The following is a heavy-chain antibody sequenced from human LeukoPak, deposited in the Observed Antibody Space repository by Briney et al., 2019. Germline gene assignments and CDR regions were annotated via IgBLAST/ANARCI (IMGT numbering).Heavy chain of an antibody. CDR1: GGTFSSYA. Sequence: AASVKVSCKASGGTFSSYAISWVRQAPGQGLEWMGGIIPIFGTANYAQKFQGRVTITADESTSTAYMELSSLRSEDTAVHYCARDGPVTHSRGMDVWGQGTTVTVSS. V-gene: IGHV1-69*13. J-gene: IGHJ6*02. CDR2: IIPIFGTA. CDR3: ARDGPVTHSRGMDV. D-gene: IGHD4-11*01.